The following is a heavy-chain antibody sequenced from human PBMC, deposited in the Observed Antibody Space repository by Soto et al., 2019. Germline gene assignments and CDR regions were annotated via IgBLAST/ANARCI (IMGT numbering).Heavy chain of an antibody. J-gene: IGHJ1*01. CDR3: AKEGAIPGEVDA. CDR2: INTSGGNS. D-gene: IGHD2-21*01. CDR1: GFIFTDWF. Sequence: HLAQSGPEVKRPGASVKISCKASGFIFTDWFMHWLRQAPGQGPEWMGIINTSGGNSIYSQKFQDRVTMTRDTSKSTLYVELSSLTSADKAVYYCAKEGAIPGEVDAWGQGTLVTVSS. V-gene: IGHV1-46*01.